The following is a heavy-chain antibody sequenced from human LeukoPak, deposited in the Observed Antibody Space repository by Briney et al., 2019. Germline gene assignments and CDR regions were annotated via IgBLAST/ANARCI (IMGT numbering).Heavy chain of an antibody. CDR2: FDPEDGET. J-gene: IGHJ6*03. CDR1: GYTLTELS. Sequence: GASVKASCKVSGYTLTELSMHWVRQAPGKGLEWMGGFDPEDGETIYAQKFQGRVTMTEDTSTDTAYMELSSLRSEDTAVYYCSGLFEGYYYYYMDVWGKGTTVTVSS. CDR3: SGLFEGYYYYYMDV. D-gene: IGHD3-22*01. V-gene: IGHV1-24*01.